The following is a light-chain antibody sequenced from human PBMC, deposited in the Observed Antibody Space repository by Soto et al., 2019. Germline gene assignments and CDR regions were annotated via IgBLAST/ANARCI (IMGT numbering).Light chain of an antibody. J-gene: IGKJ1*01. V-gene: IGKV3-20*01. CDR1: QTVSSSY. CDR2: GAS. Sequence: EIVLTQSPGTLSLSPGERATLSCRASQTVSSSYLAWYQQKPGQAPRLLIYGASSRAGGISDRFSGSGSGTDFTLTISRLEPEDFAVYYCQQYGGSRTFGQGTKVEI. CDR3: QQYGGSRT.